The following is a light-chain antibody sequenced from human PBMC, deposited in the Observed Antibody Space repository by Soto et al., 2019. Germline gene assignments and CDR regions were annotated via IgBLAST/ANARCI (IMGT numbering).Light chain of an antibody. CDR3: QQLKSYRRT. Sequence: DILLTQFPSYLSLSVGDRVTITCRASQGIRNDLGWYQRKPGKAPKLLIYAASSLQSGVPSRFSGSGSGTEFTLTISSLQPEDFAIYYCQQLKSYRRTFGQGTKV. J-gene: IGKJ1*01. CDR2: AAS. CDR1: QGIRND. V-gene: IGKV1-17*01.